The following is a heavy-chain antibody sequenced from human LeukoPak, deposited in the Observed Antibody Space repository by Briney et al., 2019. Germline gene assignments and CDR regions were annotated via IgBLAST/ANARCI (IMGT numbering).Heavy chain of an antibody. CDR2: INHSGST. D-gene: IGHD6-13*01. CDR1: VGSFSGYY. J-gene: IGHJ5*02. V-gene: IGHV4-34*01. Sequence: SETLSLTCAVYVGSFSGYYWSWIRQPPGKGLEWIGEINHSGSTNYNPSLKSRVTISVDTSKNQFSLKLSSVTAADTAVYYCAREYSSSFYNSFDPWGQGTLGTVSS. CDR3: AREYSSSFYNSFDP.